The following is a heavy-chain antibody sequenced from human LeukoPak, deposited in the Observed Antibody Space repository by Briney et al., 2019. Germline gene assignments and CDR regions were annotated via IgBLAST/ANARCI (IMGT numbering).Heavy chain of an antibody. J-gene: IGHJ3*02. CDR3: AREKTEDTAMVFAFDI. CDR1: GGSISSSSYY. CDR2: IYYSGST. D-gene: IGHD5-18*01. Sequence: PSETLSLTCTVSGGSISSSSYYWGWIRQPPGKGLEWIGSIYYSGSTYYNPSLKSRVTISVDTSKNQFSLKLSSVTAADTAVYYCAREKTEDTAMVFAFDIWGQGTMVTVSS. V-gene: IGHV4-39*07.